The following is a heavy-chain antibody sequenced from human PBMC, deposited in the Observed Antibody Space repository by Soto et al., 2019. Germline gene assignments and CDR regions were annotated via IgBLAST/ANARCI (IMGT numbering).Heavy chain of an antibody. V-gene: IGHV3-74*03. CDR3: ARDFTGSFDY. J-gene: IGHJ4*02. D-gene: IGHD1-26*01. Sequence: GGSLRLSCAASGFTFSNYWMHWVRQAPGKGLVWVSRINTDGSSLTYADSVKGRFTISRDNAKNTLYLQMNSLRPEDTAVYYCARDFTGSFDYWGQGTLVTVS. CDR2: INTDGSSL. CDR1: GFTFSNYW.